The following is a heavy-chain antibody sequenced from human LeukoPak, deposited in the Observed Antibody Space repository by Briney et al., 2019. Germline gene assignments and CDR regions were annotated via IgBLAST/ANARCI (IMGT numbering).Heavy chain of an antibody. V-gene: IGHV3-48*02. Sequence: GGSLRLSCATSGFSFTDYPMNWVRQAPGKGLEWISNIRTTAEGAKYAYYADSVKGRVTISRDDGKHTLYLHMNSLRDDDTAVYYCARGGPFTGTTPTPRASDYWGQGTLVIVSS. CDR1: GFSFTDYP. CDR2: IRTTAEGAKYA. CDR3: ARGGPFTGTTPTPRASDY. J-gene: IGHJ4*02. D-gene: IGHD1-7*01.